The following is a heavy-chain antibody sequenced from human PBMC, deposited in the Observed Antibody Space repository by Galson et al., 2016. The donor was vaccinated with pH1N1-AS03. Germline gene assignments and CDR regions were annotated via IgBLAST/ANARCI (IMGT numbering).Heavy chain of an antibody. Sequence: PALVKPTQTLTLTCSLSGVSVPSSGLAVGWFRLPPGKALEWLALIYWDDAKRFSPSLRNRLTITKDTPRNQAVLTATNVVPLDTAKYFCALPKRWGNAFEIWGPGTMVTVAS. J-gene: IGHJ3*02. CDR3: ALPKRWGNAFEI. CDR1: GVSVPSSGLA. CDR2: IYWDDAK. V-gene: IGHV2-5*02. D-gene: IGHD3-16*01.